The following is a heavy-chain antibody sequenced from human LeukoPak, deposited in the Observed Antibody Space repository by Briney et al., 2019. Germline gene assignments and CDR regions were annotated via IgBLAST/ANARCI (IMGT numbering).Heavy chain of an antibody. J-gene: IGHJ4*02. D-gene: IGHD6-6*01. Sequence: TSETLSLTCADSGASITSFHWTWFRQPAGRGLEWIGLIYTIGSTLYNPSLQSRVAMPVDVTKNQLSLKLSYVTAADAATYYCARKDGDYWGQGTLVTVSS. CDR3: ARKDGDY. CDR2: IYTIGST. V-gene: IGHV4-4*07. CDR1: GASITSFH.